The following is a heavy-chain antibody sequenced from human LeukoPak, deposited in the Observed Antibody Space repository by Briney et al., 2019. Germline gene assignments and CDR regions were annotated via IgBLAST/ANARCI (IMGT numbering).Heavy chain of an antibody. V-gene: IGHV3-30-3*01. CDR3: ARDLGSSGWYTGGYFDY. CDR1: GFTFSSYA. Sequence: GGSLRLSCAASGFTFSSYAMHWVRQAPGKGLEWVAVISYDGSNKYYADSVKGRFTISRVNSKNTLYLQMNSLRAEDTAVYYCARDLGSSGWYTGGYFDYWGQGTLVTVSS. J-gene: IGHJ4*02. D-gene: IGHD6-19*01. CDR2: ISYDGSNK.